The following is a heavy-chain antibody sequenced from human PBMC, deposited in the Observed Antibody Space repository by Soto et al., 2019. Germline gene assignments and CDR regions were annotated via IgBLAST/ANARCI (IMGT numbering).Heavy chain of an antibody. V-gene: IGHV4-30-4*01. Sequence: SETLSLTCTVSGGSISSGDYYWSWIRQPPGKGLEWIGYIYYSGSTYYNPSLKSRVTISVDTSKNQFSLKLRSVTAADTAVYYCARDGKYYYYYGMDVWGQGTTVTVSS. CDR1: GGSISSGDYY. D-gene: IGHD1-1*01. CDR3: ARDGKYYYYYGMDV. CDR2: IYYSGST. J-gene: IGHJ6*02.